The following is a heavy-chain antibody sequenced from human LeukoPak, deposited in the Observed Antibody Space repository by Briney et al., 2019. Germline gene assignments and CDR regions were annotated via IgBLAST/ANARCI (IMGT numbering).Heavy chain of an antibody. D-gene: IGHD6-13*01. Sequence: SVKVSCKASGGTFSSYAISWVRQAPGQGLEWMGRIIPIFGIANYAQKFQGRVTITADKSTSTAYMELSSLRSEDTAVYYCARIPIAAAGSPNYYYYGMDVWGQGTTVTVSS. J-gene: IGHJ6*02. V-gene: IGHV1-69*04. CDR1: GGTFSSYA. CDR2: IIPIFGIA. CDR3: ARIPIAAAGSPNYYYYGMDV.